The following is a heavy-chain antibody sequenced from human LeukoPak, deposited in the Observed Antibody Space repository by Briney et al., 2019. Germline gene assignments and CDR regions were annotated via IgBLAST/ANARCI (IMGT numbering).Heavy chain of an antibody. Sequence: SETLSLTCTVSGGSISSYYWSWIRQPPGKGLEWIGYIYYSGSTDYNPSLKSRVTISVDTSKNQFSLKLSSVTAADTAVYYCARAVSWTDYYYYMDVWGKGTTVTVSS. CDR1: GGSISSYY. CDR2: IYYSGST. D-gene: IGHD6-13*01. J-gene: IGHJ6*03. V-gene: IGHV4-59*01. CDR3: ARAVSWTDYYYYMDV.